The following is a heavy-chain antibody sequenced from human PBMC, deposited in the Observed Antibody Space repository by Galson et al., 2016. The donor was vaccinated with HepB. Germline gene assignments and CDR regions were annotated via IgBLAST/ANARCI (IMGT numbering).Heavy chain of an antibody. D-gene: IGHD3-16*01. CDR1: GFTFSSFG. J-gene: IGHJ3*02. CDR3: ARDGGIPGAAFDI. Sequence: SLRLSCAASGFTFSSFGMYWVRQAPGKGLEWVAVIWYDGSNKYYADSVKGRFTISRDNSKNTLYLQMNSLRAEDTAVYYCARDGGIPGAAFDIWGQGTMVTVSS. CDR2: IWYDGSNK. V-gene: IGHV3-33*01.